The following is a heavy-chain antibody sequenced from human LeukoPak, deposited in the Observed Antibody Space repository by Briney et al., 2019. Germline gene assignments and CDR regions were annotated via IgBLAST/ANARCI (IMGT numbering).Heavy chain of an antibody. CDR3: AIYETDY. Sequence: ASVKVSCKASGYTFTNYDINWVRQAAGQGLEWMGWMNPNSGGTNYAQKFQGRVTMTRDTSISTAYMELSRLRSDDTAVYYCAIYETDYWGQGTLVTVSS. D-gene: IGHD3-3*01. J-gene: IGHJ4*02. V-gene: IGHV1-2*02. CDR2: MNPNSGGT. CDR1: GYTFTNYD.